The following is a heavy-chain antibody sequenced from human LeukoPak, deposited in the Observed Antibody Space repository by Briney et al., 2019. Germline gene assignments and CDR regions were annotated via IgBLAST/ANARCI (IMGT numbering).Heavy chain of an antibody. J-gene: IGHJ4*02. CDR3: ASLYYYDSSGYSDY. D-gene: IGHD3-22*01. Sequence: GGSLRLSRAASGFTFSDYYMSWIRQAPGKGLEWVSYISSSGSTIYYADSVKGRFTISRDNAKNSLYLQMNSLRAEDTAVYYCASLYYYDSSGYSDYWGQGTLVTVSS. V-gene: IGHV3-11*01. CDR2: ISSSGSTI. CDR1: GFTFSDYY.